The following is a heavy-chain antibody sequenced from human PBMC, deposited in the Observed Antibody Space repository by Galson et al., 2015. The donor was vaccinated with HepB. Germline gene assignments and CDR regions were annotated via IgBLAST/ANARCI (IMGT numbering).Heavy chain of an antibody. CDR2: ISYDGSNK. CDR3: AKTRLRFLEWLCPFDY. Sequence: SLRLSCAASGFTFSSYGMHWVRQAPGKGLEWVAVISYDGSNKYYADSVKGRFTISRDNSKNTLYLQMNSLRAEDTAVYYCAKTRLRFLEWLCPFDYWGQGTLVTVSS. V-gene: IGHV3-30*18. J-gene: IGHJ4*02. D-gene: IGHD3-3*01. CDR1: GFTFSSYG.